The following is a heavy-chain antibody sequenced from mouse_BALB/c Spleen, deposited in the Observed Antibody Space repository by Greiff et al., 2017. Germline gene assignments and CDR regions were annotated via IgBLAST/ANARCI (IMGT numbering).Heavy chain of an antibody. J-gene: IGHJ4*01. CDR3: AFITTGYAMDD. CDR2: INPYNDGT. D-gene: IGHD1-1*01. CDR1: GYTFTSYV. Sequence: EVQLQQSGPELVKPGASVKMSCKASGYTFTSYVMHWVKQKPGQGLEWIGYINPYNDGTKYNEKFKGKATLTSDKSSSTAYMELSSLTSEDSAVYYCAFITTGYAMDDWGQGTSVTVSS. V-gene: IGHV1-14*01.